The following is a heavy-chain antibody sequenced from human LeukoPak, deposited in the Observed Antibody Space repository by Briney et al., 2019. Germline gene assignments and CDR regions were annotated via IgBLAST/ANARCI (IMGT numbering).Heavy chain of an antibody. Sequence: GASVKVSCKASGYTFTGYYMHWVRQAHGQGLEWMGRINPNSGGTNYAQKFQGRVTMTRDTSISTVYMELSRLRSDDTAVYDCARDRSRIAAAGIGTKFYYMYVWGKGTTVTVSS. CDR2: INPNSGGT. V-gene: IGHV1-2*06. CDR1: GYTFTGYY. D-gene: IGHD6-13*01. CDR3: ARDRSRIAAAGIGTKFYYMYV. J-gene: IGHJ6*03.